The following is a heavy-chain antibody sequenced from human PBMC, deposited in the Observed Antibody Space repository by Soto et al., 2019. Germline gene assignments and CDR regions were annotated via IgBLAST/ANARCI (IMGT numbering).Heavy chain of an antibody. CDR2: IYYSGST. CDR3: ARGSHYDFWSGYKIYYYYGVDV. D-gene: IGHD3-3*01. V-gene: IGHV4-59*01. J-gene: IGHJ6*02. Sequence: PSETLSLTCTVSGGSISSYYWSWIRQPPGKGLGWIGYIYYSGSTNYNPSLKSRVTISVDTSKNQFSLKLSSVTAADTAVYYCARGSHYDFWSGYKIYYYYGVDVWGQGTMVTVSS. CDR1: GGSISSYY.